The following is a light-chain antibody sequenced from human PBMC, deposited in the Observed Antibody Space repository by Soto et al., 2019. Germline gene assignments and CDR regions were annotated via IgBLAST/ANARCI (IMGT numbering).Light chain of an antibody. Sequence: QSALTQPASVSGSPGQSITISCTGTSSDVGSYNLVSWYQQHPGTAPKLMIYEGSKRPSGISNRFSGSKSGNAASLTISGLQAEDEADYYCCSYVDSTTSYVFGTGTRSPS. J-gene: IGLJ1*01. CDR2: EGS. CDR3: CSYVDSTTSYV. CDR1: SSDVGSYNL. V-gene: IGLV2-23*01.